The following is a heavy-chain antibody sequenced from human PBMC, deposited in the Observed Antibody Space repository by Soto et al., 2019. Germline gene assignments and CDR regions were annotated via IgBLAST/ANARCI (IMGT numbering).Heavy chain of an antibody. CDR1: GGSISSGGYY. Sequence: SETLSLTCTVSGGSISSGGYYWSWIRQHPGKGLEWIGYIYYSGSTYYNPSLKSRVTISVDTSKNLFSLKLSSVTSADTAVFYCGRDGDSGVYYKNWFAPGGQGPLVTVSS. CDR2: IYYSGST. J-gene: IGHJ5*02. D-gene: IGHD3-22*01. V-gene: IGHV4-31*03. CDR3: GRDGDSGVYYKNWFAP.